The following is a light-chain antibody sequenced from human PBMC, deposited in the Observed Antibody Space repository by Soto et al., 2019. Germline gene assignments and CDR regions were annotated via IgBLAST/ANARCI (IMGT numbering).Light chain of an antibody. Sequence: DIQLTQSPSLLSASVGDRVTITCRASQDISSYLAWYQQKPGRAPELLIHGAHSLHSGVPSRFSGSGSGTEFSLTISSLQHEHFPTYYCQQINSYPLSFGGGTKADIK. CDR3: QQINSYPLS. CDR2: GAH. V-gene: IGKV1-9*01. J-gene: IGKJ4*01. CDR1: QDISSY.